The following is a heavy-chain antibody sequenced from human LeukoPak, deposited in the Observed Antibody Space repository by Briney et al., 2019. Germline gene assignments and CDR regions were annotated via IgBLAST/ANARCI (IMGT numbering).Heavy chain of an antibody. CDR1: GYTFTSYG. V-gene: IGHV1-18*01. D-gene: IGHD5-18*01. Sequence: ASVKVSCKASGYTFTSYGISWVRQAPXXXXXXXXXXSAYNGNTNYAQKLQGRVTMTTDTSTSTAYMELRSLRSDDTAVYYCARGSSYGSNYYYGMDVWGQGTTVTVSS. CDR3: ARGSSYGSNYYYGMDV. J-gene: IGHJ6*02. CDR2: XSAYNGNT.